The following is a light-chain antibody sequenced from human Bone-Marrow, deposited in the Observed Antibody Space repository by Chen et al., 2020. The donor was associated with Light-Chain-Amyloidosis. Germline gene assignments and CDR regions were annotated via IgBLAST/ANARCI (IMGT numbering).Light chain of an antibody. CDR2: DVS. CDR1: SNDVVGYNY. V-gene: IGLV2-14*03. Sequence: QSPLTQPASVSGSPGQSLTISCTGTSNDVVGYNYVSWYQQHPGKAPKLMIYDVSNVPSGVSNRFSGSKSGNTASLTISGLQAEDEADYYCSSYTSSDTLVFGGGTKVTVL. CDR3: SSYTSSDTLV. J-gene: IGLJ3*02.